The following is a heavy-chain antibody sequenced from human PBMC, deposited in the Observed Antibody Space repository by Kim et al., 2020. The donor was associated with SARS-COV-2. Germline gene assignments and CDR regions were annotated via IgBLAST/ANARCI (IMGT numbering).Heavy chain of an antibody. V-gene: IGHV3-48*02. J-gene: IGHJ4*02. Sequence: ADAVKGRFTISRDKAKNSLYLQMNSLRDEDTAVYYCAGEYYYGSGKTDDYWGQGTLVTVSS. CDR3: AGEYYYGSGKTDDY. D-gene: IGHD3-10*01.